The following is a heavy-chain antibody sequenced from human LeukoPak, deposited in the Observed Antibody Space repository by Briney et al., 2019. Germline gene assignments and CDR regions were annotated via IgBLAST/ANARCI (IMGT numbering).Heavy chain of an antibody. V-gene: IGHV3-30*02. CDR1: GFTFSNSG. CDR2: IRYDGSNK. Sequence: GGSLRLSCAASGFTFSNSGMHWVRQPPGKGLEWVAFIRYDGSNKYYADSVKGRFTISRDNSKNTLYLQMNSLRAEDTAVYYCAKDLGYSSSSFNDAFDIWGQGTMVTVSS. J-gene: IGHJ3*02. CDR3: AKDLGYSSSSFNDAFDI. D-gene: IGHD6-6*01.